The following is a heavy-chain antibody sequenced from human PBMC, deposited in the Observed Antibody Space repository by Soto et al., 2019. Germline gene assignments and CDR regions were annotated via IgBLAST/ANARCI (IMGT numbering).Heavy chain of an antibody. Sequence: QVQLVESGGGLVKPGGSLRLSCAASGFIFSDYYMTWIRQSPGKGLEWISYISNSGITNYADSGKGRFTISRDNAKNSLYLQMDSLRAEDTAVYYCARENYYKMDVWGQGTTVTVSS. CDR3: ARENYYKMDV. CDR1: GFIFSDYY. J-gene: IGHJ6*02. CDR2: ISNSGIT. V-gene: IGHV3-11*05.